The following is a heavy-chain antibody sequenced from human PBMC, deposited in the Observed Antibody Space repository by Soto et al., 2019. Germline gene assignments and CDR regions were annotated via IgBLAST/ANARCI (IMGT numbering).Heavy chain of an antibody. D-gene: IGHD3-3*01. Sequence: SETLSLTCTVSGGSISSYYWSWIRQPPGKGLEWIGYIYYSGSTNYNPSLKSRVTISVDTSKNQFSLKLSSVTAADTAVYYCASSWSGYYKHFDYWGQGTLVTVSS. CDR2: IYYSGST. J-gene: IGHJ4*02. V-gene: IGHV4-59*01. CDR1: GGSISSYY. CDR3: ASSWSGYYKHFDY.